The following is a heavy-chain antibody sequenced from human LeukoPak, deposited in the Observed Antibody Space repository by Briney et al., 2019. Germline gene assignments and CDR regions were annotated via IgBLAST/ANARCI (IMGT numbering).Heavy chain of an antibody. V-gene: IGHV3-20*04. D-gene: IGHD1-26*01. CDR3: ARAWADPFDY. Sequence: GGSLRLSCAASGFTFDDYGMSWVRQVPGKGLEWVSGINWNGRSTGYADSVKGRFTISRDNAKNSLYLQINSLRADDTALYYCARAWADPFDYWGQGTLVTVSS. J-gene: IGHJ4*02. CDR1: GFTFDDYG. CDR2: INWNGRST.